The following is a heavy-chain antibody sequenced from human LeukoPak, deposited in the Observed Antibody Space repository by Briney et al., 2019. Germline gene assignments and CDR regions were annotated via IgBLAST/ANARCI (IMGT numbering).Heavy chain of an antibody. CDR1: GITFSSYG. Sequence: GGSLRLSCAASGITFSSYGMSWVRQAPGKGLEWVSSISSTGGTTYYADSVKGRFTISRDNARNSLYLQMNSLRAEDTAVYYCARDLELVQGAFDIWGQGTMVTVSS. D-gene: IGHD1/OR15-1a*01. CDR3: ARDLELVQGAFDI. J-gene: IGHJ3*02. CDR2: ISSTGGTT. V-gene: IGHV3-23*01.